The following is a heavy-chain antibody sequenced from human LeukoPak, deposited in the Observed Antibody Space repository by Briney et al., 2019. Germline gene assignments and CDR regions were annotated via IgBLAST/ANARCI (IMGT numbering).Heavy chain of an antibody. V-gene: IGHV3-49*04. CDR2: IRSKAYGGTT. J-gene: IGHJ5*02. D-gene: IGHD3-22*01. Sequence: GRSLRLSCTASGFTFGDYAMSWVRQAPGKGLEWVGFIRSKAYGGTTEYAASVKGRFTISRDDSKSIAYLQMNSLKTEDTAVYYCTRAVIEIGGSGYYLSCFDPWGQGTLVTVSS. CDR1: GFTFGDYA. CDR3: TRAVIEIGGSGYYLSCFDP.